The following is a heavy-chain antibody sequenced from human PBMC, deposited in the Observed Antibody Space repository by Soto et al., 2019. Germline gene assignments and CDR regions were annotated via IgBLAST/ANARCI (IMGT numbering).Heavy chain of an antibody. CDR2: SYSTGGT. Sequence: EVLLLESGGDVVQPGGSLRLSCAASGFTLGKYTMGWVRQAPGKGLEWVAESYSTGGTEYADSVKGRFTISRDNSKNTLFLQMNSLGVEDTALYDCARDREPDGIWTFDCWGQGTLVTVSS. CDR3: ARDREPDGIWTFDC. CDR1: GFTLGKYT. V-gene: IGHV3-23*01. D-gene: IGHD3-3*01. J-gene: IGHJ4*02.